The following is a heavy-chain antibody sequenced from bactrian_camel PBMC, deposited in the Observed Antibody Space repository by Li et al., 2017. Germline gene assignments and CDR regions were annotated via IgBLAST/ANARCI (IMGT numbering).Heavy chain of an antibody. V-gene: IGHV3S63*01. CDR1: GYSYSLS. J-gene: IGHJ7*01. D-gene: IGHD3*01. CDR2: VNGDADGAT. Sequence: VESGGGSVQAGGSLRLSCAASGYSYSLSMAWFRQVPGKEREGVASVNGDADGATNYADSVKGRFAISKDSAKNTLYLQMNSLKPEDTAIYYCAALEGMRWGPVGGVCSKYAMDYWGKGTQVTVS.